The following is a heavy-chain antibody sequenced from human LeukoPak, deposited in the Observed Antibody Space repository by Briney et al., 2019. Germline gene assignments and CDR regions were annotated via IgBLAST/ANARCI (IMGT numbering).Heavy chain of an antibody. J-gene: IGHJ4*02. Sequence: SVKVACKASGGTFSSYAISWVRQAPGQGLEWMGGIIPIFGTANYAQKFQGRVTITADKSTSTAYMELSSLRSEDTAVYYCARDDIAVAGYFDYWGQGTLVTVSS. CDR3: ARDDIAVAGYFDY. CDR2: IIPIFGTA. D-gene: IGHD6-19*01. CDR1: GGTFSSYA. V-gene: IGHV1-69*06.